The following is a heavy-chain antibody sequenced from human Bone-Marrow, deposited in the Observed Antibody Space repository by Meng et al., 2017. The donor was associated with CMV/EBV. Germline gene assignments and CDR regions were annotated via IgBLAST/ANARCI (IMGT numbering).Heavy chain of an antibody. CDR1: GFTFSSYW. CDR3: ARDRSSLNYYDSSGYYPYYYSMDV. J-gene: IGHJ6*02. Sequence: ETLSLTCAASGFTFSSYWMHWVRQAPGKGLVWVSRINSDGSSTSYADSVKGRFTISRDNAKNTLYLQMNSLRAEDTAVYYCARDRSSLNYYDSSGYYPYYYSMDVWGQGPTVTFYS. D-gene: IGHD3-22*01. V-gene: IGHV3-74*01. CDR2: INSDGSST.